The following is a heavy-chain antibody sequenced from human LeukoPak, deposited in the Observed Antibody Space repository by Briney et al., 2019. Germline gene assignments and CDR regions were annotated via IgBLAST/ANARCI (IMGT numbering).Heavy chain of an antibody. CDR2: IYYSGST. Sequence: SETLSLTCTVSGGSISSGDYYWRWVRQPPGKGLEWIGYIYYSGSTYYHPSLKSRVTISVDTSKNQFSLKLSSVTAADTAVYYCARDTTTSRRAFDIWGQGTMVTVSS. V-gene: IGHV4-30-4*08. CDR1: GGSISSGDYY. J-gene: IGHJ3*02. D-gene: IGHD4-17*01. CDR3: ARDTTTSRRAFDI.